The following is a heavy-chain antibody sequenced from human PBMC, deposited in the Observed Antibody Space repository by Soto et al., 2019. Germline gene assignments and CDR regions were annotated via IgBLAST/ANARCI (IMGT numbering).Heavy chain of an antibody. V-gene: IGHV5-10-1*01. CDR2: IDPSDSYT. J-gene: IGHJ5*02. CDR3: ARQYSSSSWFDP. CDR1: GYSFTSYW. D-gene: IGHD6-6*01. Sequence: LKISCKGSGYSFTSYWISWVRQMPGKGLEWMGRIDPSDSYTNYSPSFQGHVTISADKSISTAYLQWSSLKASDTAMYYCARQYSSSSWFDPWGQGTLVTVSS.